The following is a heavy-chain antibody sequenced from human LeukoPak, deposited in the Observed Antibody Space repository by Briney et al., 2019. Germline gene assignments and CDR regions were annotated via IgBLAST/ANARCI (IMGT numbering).Heavy chain of an antibody. CDR3: ARIITSTWYNEFDC. D-gene: IGHD1-14*01. V-gene: IGHV1-2*02. J-gene: IGHJ4*02. Sequence: ASVKVSCKASGYTFTDHYLHWLRQAPGQGLEYLGWINPNGGGTNFPQKFQGRVTLTIDTSVNTGYMEITKLTSDDTAVYYCARIITSTWYNEFDCRGQGTLVAVSS. CDR2: INPNGGGT. CDR1: GYTFTDHY.